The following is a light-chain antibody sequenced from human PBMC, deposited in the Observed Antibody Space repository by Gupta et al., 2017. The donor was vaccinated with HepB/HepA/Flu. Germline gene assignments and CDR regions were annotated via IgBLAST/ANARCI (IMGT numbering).Light chain of an antibody. CDR2: GAS. V-gene: IGKV1-27*01. J-gene: IGKJ3*01. CDR1: QGISNS. CDR3: QNYNSAPFT. Sequence: DIQMTQSQSSLSASIGDRVTITCRASQGISNSLAWYQQKPGKVPKLLIYGASTLQSGVPSRFSGSGSGTDFTLTITSLQPEDVATYYCQNYNSAPFTFGPGTKVDIK.